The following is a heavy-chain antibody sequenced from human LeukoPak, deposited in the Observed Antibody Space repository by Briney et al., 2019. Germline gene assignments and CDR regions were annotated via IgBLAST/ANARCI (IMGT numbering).Heavy chain of an antibody. Sequence: SVKVSCKASGGTFSNYAISWVRQAPGQGLEWMGGIIPIFGTANYAQKFQGRVTITADESTSTAYMELSSLRSEDTAVYYCARAGYYDSSTYDYYYYYYMDVWAKGTTVTISS. CDR3: ARAGYYDSSTYDYYYYYYMDV. D-gene: IGHD3-22*01. CDR1: GGTFSNYA. CDR2: IIPIFGTA. V-gene: IGHV1-69*13. J-gene: IGHJ6*03.